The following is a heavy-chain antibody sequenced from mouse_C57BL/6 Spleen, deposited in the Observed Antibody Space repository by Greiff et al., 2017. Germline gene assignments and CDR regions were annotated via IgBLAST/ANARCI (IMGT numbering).Heavy chain of an antibody. D-gene: IGHD2-3*01. Sequence: EVKLVESEGGLVQPGSSMKLSCTASGFTFSDYYMAWVRQVPEKGLEWVANINYDGSSTYYLDSLKSRFIISRDNAKNILYLQMSSLKSEDTATYYCARGSYDGPYFDVWGTGTTVTVSS. J-gene: IGHJ1*03. CDR1: GFTFSDYY. CDR3: ARGSYDGPYFDV. CDR2: INYDGSST. V-gene: IGHV5-16*01.